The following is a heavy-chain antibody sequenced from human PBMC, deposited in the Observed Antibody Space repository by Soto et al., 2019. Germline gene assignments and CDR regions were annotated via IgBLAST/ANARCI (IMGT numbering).Heavy chain of an antibody. V-gene: IGHV4-34*01. CDR2: INHSGST. J-gene: IGHJ4*02. Sequence: SETLSLTCAVYGGSFSGYYWSWIRQPPGKGLEWIGEINHSGSTNYNPSLKSRVTISVDTSKNQFSLKLSSVTAADTAVYYCARGGSLSLWGSYRYIPTFDYWGQGTLVTVSS. D-gene: IGHD3-16*02. CDR1: GGSFSGYY. CDR3: ARGGSLSLWGSYRYIPTFDY.